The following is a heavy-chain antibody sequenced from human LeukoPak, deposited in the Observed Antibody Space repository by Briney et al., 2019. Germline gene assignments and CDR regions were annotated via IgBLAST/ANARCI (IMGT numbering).Heavy chain of an antibody. CDR1: GGTFSSYA. CDR2: IIPIFGTA. J-gene: IGHJ4*02. Sequence: GASVKVSCKASGGTFSSYAISWVRQAPGQGLEWMGGIIPIFGTANYAQKFQGRVTITADESMSTAYMELSSLRSEDTAVYYCARAGSNSHYYDSSGYYYFDYWGQGTLVTVSS. V-gene: IGHV1-69*13. D-gene: IGHD3-22*01. CDR3: ARAGSNSHYYDSSGYYYFDY.